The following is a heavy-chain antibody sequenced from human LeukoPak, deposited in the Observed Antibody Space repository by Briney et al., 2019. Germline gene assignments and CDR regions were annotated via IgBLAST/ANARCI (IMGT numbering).Heavy chain of an antibody. Sequence: SETLSLTCTVSGGSISSYYWSWIRPPPGKGLEWIGYIYYSGSTNYNPSLKSRVTISVDTSKNQFSLKLSSVTAADTAVYYCASAPYYDFWSGYYTNWYFDLWGRGTLVTVSS. CDR2: IYYSGST. D-gene: IGHD3-3*01. CDR3: ASAPYYDFWSGYYTNWYFDL. V-gene: IGHV4-59*01. J-gene: IGHJ2*01. CDR1: GGSISSYY.